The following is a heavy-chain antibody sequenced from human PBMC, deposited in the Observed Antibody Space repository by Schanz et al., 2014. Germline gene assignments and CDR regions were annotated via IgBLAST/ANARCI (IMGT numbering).Heavy chain of an antibody. CDR1: GFTFSNHA. Sequence: EVQLVQSGGGLVQPGGSLRLSCSASGFTFSNHALSWVRQAPGKGLEWVSGMSGSGSTADYADSVKGRFTISRDNSRKTLYLQMNALRAEDTAVYYCAREDCSATSCYFRYWGQGTLVTVSS. CDR2: MSGSGSTA. CDR3: AREDCSATSCYFRY. J-gene: IGHJ4*02. D-gene: IGHD2-21*01. V-gene: IGHV3-23*04.